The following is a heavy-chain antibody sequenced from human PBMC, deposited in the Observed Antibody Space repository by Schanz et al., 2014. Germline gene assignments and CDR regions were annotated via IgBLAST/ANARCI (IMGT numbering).Heavy chain of an antibody. D-gene: IGHD2-15*01. Sequence: VQLVESGGGLVKPGGSLRLSCAASGFTLSNSDMHWVRQGTGKGLEWVSTIGYLGDTYYPDSVKGRFTVSRDSGQNSLYLQMNSLRAGDTAVFYCAKGMGYCSGGTCYDYYYYGLDVWGQGTLVTVSS. CDR2: IGYLGDT. J-gene: IGHJ6*02. CDR1: GFTLSNSD. V-gene: IGHV3-13*01. CDR3: AKGMGYCSGGTCYDYYYYGLDV.